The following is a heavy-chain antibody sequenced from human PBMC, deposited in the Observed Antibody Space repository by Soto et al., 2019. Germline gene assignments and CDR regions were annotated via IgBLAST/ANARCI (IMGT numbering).Heavy chain of an antibody. D-gene: IGHD6-13*01. CDR3: AHKATADYYFDY. J-gene: IGHJ4*02. CDR1: GFSLSTSGVG. V-gene: IGHV2-5*01. CDR2: IYLNDDK. Sequence: SGPTLVNPTQTLTLTCTFSGFSLSTSGVGVGWIRQPPGKALDWLALIYLNDDKRYSPSLKSRLTITKDTSKNQVVLTMTNMDPVDTATYYCAHKATADYYFDYWGQGTLVTVSS.